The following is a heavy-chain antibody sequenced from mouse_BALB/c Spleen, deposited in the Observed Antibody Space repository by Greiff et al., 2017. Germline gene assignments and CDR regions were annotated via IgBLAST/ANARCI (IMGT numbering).Heavy chain of an antibody. Sequence: EVQLVESGPGLVKPSQTLSLTCSVTGDSITSCDWNWIRKFPGNKLEYMGYISYSGSTCYNPSLTRRISITRDTSKSQNYIQLNSVTTEDTATYCCACCRKGIPMDYWGQGTSVTVSS. CDR2: ISYSGST. CDR1: GDSITSCD. CDR3: ACCRKGIPMDY. V-gene: IGHV3-8*02. J-gene: IGHJ4*01.